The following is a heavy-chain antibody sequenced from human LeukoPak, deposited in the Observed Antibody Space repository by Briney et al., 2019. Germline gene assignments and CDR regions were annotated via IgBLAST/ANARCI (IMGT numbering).Heavy chain of an antibody. V-gene: IGHV4-59*11. J-gene: IGHJ5*02. CDR2: IYYSGST. Sequence: SETLSLTCTVSGGSISSHYWSWIRQPPGKGLEWIGYIYYSGSTNYNPSLKSRVTISVDTSKHQFSLKLSSVTAADTAVYYCARGATYYDFWRGYSLRPHNWFDPWGQGTLVTVSS. D-gene: IGHD3-3*01. CDR1: GGSISSHY. CDR3: ARGATYYDFWRGYSLRPHNWFDP.